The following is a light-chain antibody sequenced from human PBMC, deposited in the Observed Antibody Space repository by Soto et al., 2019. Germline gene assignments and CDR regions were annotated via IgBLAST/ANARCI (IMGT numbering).Light chain of an antibody. J-gene: IGKJ1*01. CDR1: QSVSSN. CDR3: QQYNIWPPGGT. V-gene: IGKV3-15*01. CDR2: GAS. Sequence: EIVMTQSPATLSVSPGERATLSCRASQSVSSNLAWYQQKPGQAPRLLIYGASTRATGIPARFSGSGSGTEFTLTISSLQSEEFAVYYCQQYNIWPPGGTFGQGTKVDIK.